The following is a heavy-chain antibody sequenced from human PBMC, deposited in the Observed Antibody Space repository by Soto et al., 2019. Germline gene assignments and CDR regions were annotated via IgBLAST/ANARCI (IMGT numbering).Heavy chain of an antibody. Sequence: GGSLRLSCAASGFTFSSYWMHWVRQAPGKGLVWVSRINSDGSSTSYADSVKGRFTISRDNAKNTLYLQMNSLRAEDTAVYYCARGNTIFGVAERYFDYWGQGTLVTVSS. CDR2: INSDGSST. CDR3: ARGNTIFGVAERYFDY. J-gene: IGHJ4*02. CDR1: GFTFSSYW. D-gene: IGHD3-3*01. V-gene: IGHV3-74*01.